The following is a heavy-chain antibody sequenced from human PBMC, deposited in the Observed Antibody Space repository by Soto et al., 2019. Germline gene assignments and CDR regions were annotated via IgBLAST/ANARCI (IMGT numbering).Heavy chain of an antibody. V-gene: IGHV4-59*08. CDR1: GGSISSYY. CDR2: IYYSGST. CDR3: ARLRGGLRFLEGDYYYYYMDV. D-gene: IGHD3-3*01. J-gene: IGHJ6*03. Sequence: SETLSLTCTVSGGSISSYYWSWIRQPPGKGLEWIGYIYYSGSTNYNPSLKSRVTISVDTSKNQFSLKLSSVTAADTAVYYCARLRGGLRFLEGDYYYYYMDVWGKGTTVTVSS.